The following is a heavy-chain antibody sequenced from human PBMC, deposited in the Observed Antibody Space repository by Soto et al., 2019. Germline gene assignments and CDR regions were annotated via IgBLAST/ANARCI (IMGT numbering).Heavy chain of an antibody. CDR1: GYTFTSYG. V-gene: IGHV1-18*04. CDR3: ARDRNYDFWSGYYIVSYYGMDV. Sequence: GASVKVSCKASGYTFTSYGISWVRQDPGQGLEWMGWISAYNGNTNYAQKLQGRVTMTTDTSTSTAYMELRSLRSDDTAVYYCARDRNYDFWSGYYIVSYYGMDVWGQGTTVTVSS. CDR2: ISAYNGNT. D-gene: IGHD3-3*01. J-gene: IGHJ6*02.